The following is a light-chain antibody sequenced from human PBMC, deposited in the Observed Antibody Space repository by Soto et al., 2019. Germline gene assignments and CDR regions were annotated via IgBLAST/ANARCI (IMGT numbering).Light chain of an antibody. CDR3: CSYAGSYTFV. CDR1: RSDVGAYNY. CDR2: DVS. V-gene: IGLV2-11*01. J-gene: IGLJ2*01. Sequence: QSVLTQPRSVSGSPGQSVTISCTGTRSDVGAYNYVSWYQHHPGKAPKLMIYDVSKRPSGVPDRFSGSKSGNMASLTISGLQADDESDYYCCSYAGSYTFVFGGGTKVTVL.